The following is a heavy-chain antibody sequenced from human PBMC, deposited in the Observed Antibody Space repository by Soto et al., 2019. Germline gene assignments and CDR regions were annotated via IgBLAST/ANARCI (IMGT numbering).Heavy chain of an antibody. J-gene: IGHJ3*02. CDR3: ARDRVSPVSGAFDI. CDR1: GFTFSGYG. Sequence: QVQLVESGGGVVQPGRSLRLSCAASGFTFSGYGMHWVRQAPGKGLEWVAVIWYDGSNKYYADSVKGRFTISRDNSKNTLYLQMNSLRAEDTAVYYCARDRVSPVSGAFDIWGQGTMVTVSS. D-gene: IGHD3-16*01. CDR2: IWYDGSNK. V-gene: IGHV3-33*01.